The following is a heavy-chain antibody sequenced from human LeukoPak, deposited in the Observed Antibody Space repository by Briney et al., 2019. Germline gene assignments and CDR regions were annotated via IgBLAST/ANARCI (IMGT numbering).Heavy chain of an antibody. Sequence: PSETLSLTCTVSGGSISSSSYYWGWIRQPPGKGLEWIGSIYYSGSTYYNLSLKSRVTISVDTSKNQFSLKLSSVAAADTAVYYCASTFRRVSTAYWGQGTLVTVSS. CDR2: IYYSGST. V-gene: IGHV4-39*07. CDR3: ASTFRRVSTAY. D-gene: IGHD4-17*01. CDR1: GGSISSSSYY. J-gene: IGHJ4*02.